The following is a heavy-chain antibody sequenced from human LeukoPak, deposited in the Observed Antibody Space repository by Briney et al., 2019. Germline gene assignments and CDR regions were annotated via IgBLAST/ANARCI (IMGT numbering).Heavy chain of an antibody. V-gene: IGHV3-48*03. D-gene: IGHD3-22*01. CDR3: ARGGGNYDSSGCFDY. Sequence: GGSLRLSCAASGFTFSSYEMNWVRQAPGKGLEWVSYISSSGSTIYYADSVKGRFTISRDNAKNSLYLQMNSLRAEDTAVYYCARGGGNYDSSGCFDYWGQGTLVTVSS. CDR1: GFTFSSYE. J-gene: IGHJ4*02. CDR2: ISSSGSTI.